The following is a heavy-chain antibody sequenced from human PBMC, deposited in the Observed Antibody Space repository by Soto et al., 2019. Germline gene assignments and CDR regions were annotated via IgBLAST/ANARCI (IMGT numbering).Heavy chain of an antibody. V-gene: IGHV3-49*03. D-gene: IGHD6-13*01. CDR1: GFTFGDYA. J-gene: IGHJ4*01. CDR3: TTSSSWAWWDY. Sequence: PGGSLRLSCTASGFTFGDYAMSWFRQAPGKGLEWVGFIRSKAYGGTTEYAASVKGRFTISRDDSKSIAYLQMNSLKTEDTAVYYCTTSSSWAWWDYWGHGTLATVAS. CDR2: IRSKAYGGTT.